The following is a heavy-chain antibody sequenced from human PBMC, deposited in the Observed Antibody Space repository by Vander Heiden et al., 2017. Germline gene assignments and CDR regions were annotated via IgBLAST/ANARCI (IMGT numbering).Heavy chain of an antibody. CDR3: AKDSAYYYESSGYSLDFDY. CDR1: GFTFSRYG. D-gene: IGHD3-22*01. CDR2: ISYDGSNK. J-gene: IGHJ4*02. Sequence: VQLVESGGGVVQPGRSLRLSCAASGFTFSRYGMHWVRQAPGKGLEWVAVISYDGSNKYYADSVKGRFTISRDNSKNTLYLQMNSLRAEDTAVYYCAKDSAYYYESSGYSLDFDYWGQGTLVTVSS. V-gene: IGHV3-30*18.